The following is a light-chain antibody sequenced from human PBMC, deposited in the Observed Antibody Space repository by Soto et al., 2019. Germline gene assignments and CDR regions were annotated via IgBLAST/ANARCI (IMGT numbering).Light chain of an antibody. V-gene: IGKV1-5*03. CDR3: QQYKSYSPYT. Sequence: DIRMTQPPSTLSASLGDRVTITCRASESISRWLAWYQQKPGKAPKLLIYRASTLENGVPSRISGSGSGTDFTLTISNLQPDDFASYYCQQYKSYSPYTFGQGTK. J-gene: IGKJ2*01. CDR2: RAS. CDR1: ESISRW.